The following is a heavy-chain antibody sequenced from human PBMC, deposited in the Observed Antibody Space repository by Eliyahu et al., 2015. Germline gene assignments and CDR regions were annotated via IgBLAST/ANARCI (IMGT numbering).Heavy chain of an antibody. V-gene: IGHV3-33*01. CDR1: GFSIGSNG. J-gene: IGHJ4*02. CDR3: ASSPSSWAYYFDH. D-gene: IGHD6-13*01. CDR2: IWYDGSNT. Sequence: QVQLVESGGGVVQPGRSLXLSCAASGFSIGSNGLFWVRQAPGKGXEWVAGIWYDGSNTFYADSVKGRFTISRDNSKNALFLQLNSLRAEDTAVYYCASSPSSWAYYFDHWGQGTLVTVSS.